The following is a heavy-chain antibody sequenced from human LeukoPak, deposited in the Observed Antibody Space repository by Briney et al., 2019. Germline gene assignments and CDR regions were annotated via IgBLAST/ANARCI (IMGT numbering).Heavy chain of an antibody. D-gene: IGHD1-1*01. J-gene: IGHJ4*02. CDR3: ARVNINNWHSCDY. CDR1: GGSFSGYY. CDR2: INHSGST. V-gene: IGHV4-34*01. Sequence: SETLSLTCAVYGGSFSGYYWSWIRQPPGKGLEWIWEINHSGSTNYNPSLKSRVTISVDTSKNQFSLKLSSVTAADTAVYYCARVNINNWHSCDYWGQGTLVTVSS.